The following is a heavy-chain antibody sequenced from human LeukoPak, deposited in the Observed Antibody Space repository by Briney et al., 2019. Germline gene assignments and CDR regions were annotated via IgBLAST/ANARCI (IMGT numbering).Heavy chain of an antibody. CDR1: GYTFTSYA. Sequence: GAPVKVSCKASGYTFTSYAMHWVRQAPGQRLEWMGWINAGNGNTKYSQKFQGRVTITRDTSASTAYMELSSLRSEDTAVYYCARSPTAGYYYYGMDVWGQGTTVTVSS. V-gene: IGHV1-3*01. CDR2: INAGNGNT. J-gene: IGHJ6*02. CDR3: ARSPTAGYYYYGMDV. D-gene: IGHD3-10*01.